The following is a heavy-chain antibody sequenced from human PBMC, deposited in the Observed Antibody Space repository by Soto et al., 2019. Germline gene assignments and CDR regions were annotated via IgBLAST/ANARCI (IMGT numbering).Heavy chain of an antibody. D-gene: IGHD3-10*01. CDR1: GGSISSYY. CDR2: IYYSGST. CDR3: AKGRGWFGGRIDY. J-gene: IGHJ4*02. Sequence: QVQLQESGPGLVKPSETLSLTCTVSGGSISSYYWSWIRQPPGKGLEWIGYIYYSGSTNYNPSLKSRVTMSVDTSKIQFSLKLSSVTAADTAVYYCAKGRGWFGGRIDYWGQGTLVTVSS. V-gene: IGHV4-59*01.